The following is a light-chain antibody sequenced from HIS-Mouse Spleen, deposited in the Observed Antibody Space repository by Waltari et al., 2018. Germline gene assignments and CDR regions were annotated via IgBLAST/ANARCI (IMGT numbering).Light chain of an antibody. CDR1: SSDVGSYNL. J-gene: IGLJ2*01. CDR2: EGS. CDR3: CSYAGSSTFVVV. Sequence: QSALTQPASVSGSPGQSITISCTGTSSDVGSYNLVSWYQQHPGKAPKLMIYEGSKRPSGCSNGFSGSKSGNTASLTISGLQAEDEADYYCCSYAGSSTFVVVFGGGTKLTVL. V-gene: IGLV2-23*03.